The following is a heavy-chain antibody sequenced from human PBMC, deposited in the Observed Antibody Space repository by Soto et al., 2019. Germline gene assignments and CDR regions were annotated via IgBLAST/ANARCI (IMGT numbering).Heavy chain of an antibody. Sequence: PGGSLRLSCAASGFTFNSYGMNWVRQAPGQGLEWVSYISSSSTTIYYADSVKGRFTISRDNAKNSLYLQMNSLRAEDTAVYYCTRDPTYDTSGHYYYYYGIDVWGQGTTVTVSS. D-gene: IGHD3-22*01. CDR3: TRDPTYDTSGHYYYYYGIDV. J-gene: IGHJ6*02. CDR1: GFTFNSYG. V-gene: IGHV3-48*01. CDR2: ISSSSTTI.